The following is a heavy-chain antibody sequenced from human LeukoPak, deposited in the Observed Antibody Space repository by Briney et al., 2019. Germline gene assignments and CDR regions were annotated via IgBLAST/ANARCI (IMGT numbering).Heavy chain of an antibody. CDR3: ARLGRYDYFIDY. D-gene: IGHD3-16*01. Sequence: SEALSLTCAVSGGSICSAGYSWRWLRQPPGKGLEWIGYIYHSGSTYYNSSLKSRVTISVDRSKNQFSLKLTSVTAADTAVYYCARLGRYDYFIDYWGQGTLVTVSS. V-gene: IGHV4-30-2*01. J-gene: IGHJ4*02. CDR2: IYHSGST. CDR1: GGSICSAGYS.